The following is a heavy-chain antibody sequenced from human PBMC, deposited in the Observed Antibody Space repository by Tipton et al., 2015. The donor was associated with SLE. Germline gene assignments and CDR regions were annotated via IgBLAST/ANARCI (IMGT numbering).Heavy chain of an antibody. D-gene: IGHD3-10*01. V-gene: IGHV4-39*07. Sequence: GLVKPSETLSLTCTVSGGSITSTSYYWGWIRQPPGKGLEWIGNIYYTGSTFYNPSLKSRVTMSVDTSKNQFSLNLSSVTAADTAVYYCARPPGTYPTGDYWGQGTLVTVSS. CDR3: ARPPGTYPTGDY. CDR2: IYYTGST. J-gene: IGHJ4*02. CDR1: GGSITSTSYY.